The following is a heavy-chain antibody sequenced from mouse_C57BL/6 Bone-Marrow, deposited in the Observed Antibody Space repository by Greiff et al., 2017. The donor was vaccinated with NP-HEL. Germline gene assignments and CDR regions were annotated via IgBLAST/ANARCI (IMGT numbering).Heavy chain of an antibody. V-gene: IGHV1-55*01. J-gene: IGHJ2*01. Sequence: QVQLQQPGAELVKPGASVKMSCKASGYTFTSYWITWVKQRPGQGLEWIGDIYPGSGSTNYNEKFKSKATLTVDTSSSTAYMQLSSLTSEDSAVYDCASDYSNYRHLGYWGQGTTLTVSS. CDR1: GYTFTSYW. D-gene: IGHD2-5*01. CDR2: IYPGSGST. CDR3: ASDYSNYRHLGY.